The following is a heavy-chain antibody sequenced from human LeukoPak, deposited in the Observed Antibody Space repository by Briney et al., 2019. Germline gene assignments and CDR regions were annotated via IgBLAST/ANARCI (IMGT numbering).Heavy chain of an antibody. Sequence: GGSLRLSCTVSGFTVSSNSMSWVCHAPGKGLEWVSFIYSNNTHYSDSVKGRFTISRDNSKNTLYLQMNSLRAEDTAVHYCARRAGAYSHPYDYWGQGTLVTVSS. D-gene: IGHD4/OR15-4a*01. J-gene: IGHJ4*02. CDR3: ARRAGAYSHPYDY. CDR2: IYSNNT. V-gene: IGHV3-53*01. CDR1: GFTVSSNS.